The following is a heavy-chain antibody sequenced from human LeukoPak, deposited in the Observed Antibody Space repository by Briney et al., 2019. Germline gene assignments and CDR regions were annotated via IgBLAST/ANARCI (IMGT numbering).Heavy chain of an antibody. CDR2: ISGDGGST. V-gene: IGHV3-43*02. CDR3: ARSSYSSGWYGGRYFDY. D-gene: IGHD6-19*01. CDR1: GFTFDEYA. Sequence: GGSLRLSCAASGFTFDEYAMHWVRQAPGKGLEWVSLISGDGGSTYYADSVKGRFTISRDNSKNSLYLQMNSLRTEDTALYYCARSSYSSGWYGGRYFDYWGQGTLVTVSS. J-gene: IGHJ4*02.